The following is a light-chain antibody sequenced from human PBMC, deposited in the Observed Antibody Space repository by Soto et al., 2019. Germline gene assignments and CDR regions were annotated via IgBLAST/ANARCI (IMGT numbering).Light chain of an antibody. CDR3: QQYGSSRT. J-gene: IGKJ1*01. CDR2: GAS. Sequence: DIVLTQSPGTLSLSPGERATLSCRASQSVSSKYLAWYQQKPGQAPRVLIYGASIRATGIPERFSGGGSGTDFTLTISRLEPEDFAVYYCQQYGSSRTFGQGTKVDIK. V-gene: IGKV3-20*01. CDR1: QSVSSKY.